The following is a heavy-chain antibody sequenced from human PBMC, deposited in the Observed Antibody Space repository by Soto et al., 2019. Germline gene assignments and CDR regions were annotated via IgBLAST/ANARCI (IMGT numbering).Heavy chain of an antibody. CDR2: ISAYNGNT. CDR3: ARDRYCSGGSCYSGHYFDY. D-gene: IGHD2-15*01. Sequence: ASVKVSCKASGYTFTSYGISWVRQAPGQGLEWMGWISAYNGNTNYAQKLQGRVTMTTDTSTSTAYMELRSLRSDDTAVYYCARDRYCSGGSCYSGHYFDYWGQGTLVTVSS. CDR1: GYTFTSYG. J-gene: IGHJ4*02. V-gene: IGHV1-18*01.